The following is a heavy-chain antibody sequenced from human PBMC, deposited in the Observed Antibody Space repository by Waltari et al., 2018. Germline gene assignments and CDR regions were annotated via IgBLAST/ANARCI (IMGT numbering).Heavy chain of an antibody. CDR2: IYYSGST. CDR1: GGSISSSSYY. CDR3: ARDPLVGATDY. J-gene: IGHJ4*02. D-gene: IGHD1-26*01. Sequence: QLQLQESGPGLVKPSETLSLTCTVSGGSISSSSYYWGWIRQPPGKGLEWIGSIYYSGSTYYNPSLMSRVTISVDTSKNQFSLKLSSVTAADTAVYYCARDPLVGATDYWGQGTLVTVSS. V-gene: IGHV4-39*07.